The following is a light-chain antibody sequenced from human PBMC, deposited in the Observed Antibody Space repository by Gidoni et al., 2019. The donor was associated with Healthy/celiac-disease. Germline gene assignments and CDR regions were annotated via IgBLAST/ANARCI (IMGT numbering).Light chain of an antibody. V-gene: IGKV1-33*01. CDR2: DAS. CDR3: QQYDNLRCT. Sequence: DIQMTQSPSSLSASVGDRVTITCQASQDISNYLNWYQQKPGKAPKLLIYDASNLETGVPSRFSGSGSGTDFTFTISSLQPEDIATYDCQQYDNLRCTFGQGTKLEIK. CDR1: QDISNY. J-gene: IGKJ2*02.